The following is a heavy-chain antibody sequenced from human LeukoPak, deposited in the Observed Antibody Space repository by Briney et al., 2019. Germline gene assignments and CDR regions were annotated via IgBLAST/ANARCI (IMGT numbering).Heavy chain of an antibody. CDR3: AKVAKYYYGSETYYFFEH. Sequence: GGSLRLSCAASGFTFSSYSMNWVRQAPGKGLEWVSLISSSSSYIYYADSVKGRFTISRDNAKNSLDLQMNSLRVEDTAVYYCAKVAKYYYGSETYYFFEHWGQGTPVTASS. CDR2: ISSSSSYI. CDR1: GFTFSSYS. J-gene: IGHJ4*02. V-gene: IGHV3-21*01. D-gene: IGHD3-10*01.